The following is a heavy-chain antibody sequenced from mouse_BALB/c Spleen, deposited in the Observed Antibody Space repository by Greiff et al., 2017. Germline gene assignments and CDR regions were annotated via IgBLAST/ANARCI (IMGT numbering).Heavy chain of an antibody. D-gene: IGHD1-1*01. J-gene: IGHJ1*01. CDR1: GFSLTSYG. Sequence: VKLVESGPGLVAPSQSLSITCTVSGFSLTSYGVHWVRQPPGKGLEWLGVIWAGGSTNYNSALMSRLSISKDNSKSQVFLKMNSLQTYDTAMYYCARIITTVVRDWYFDVLGAGTTVTVSS. CDR2: IWAGGST. CDR3: ARIITTVVRDWYFDV. V-gene: IGHV2-9*02.